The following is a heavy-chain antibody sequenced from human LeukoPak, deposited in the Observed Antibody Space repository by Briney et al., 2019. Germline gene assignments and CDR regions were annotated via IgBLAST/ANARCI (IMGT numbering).Heavy chain of an antibody. CDR3: AKDDPYYDSSGLGGYSDY. CDR2: ISGSGGST. V-gene: IGHV3-23*01. J-gene: IGHJ4*02. Sequence: GGSLTLSCAASGFTFSSYGMSWVRQAPGKGLEGVSAISGSGGSTYYVDYVKGRFTTSRDNSKNTLYLQMNSLRAEDTAVYYCAKDDPYYDSSGLGGYSDYWGQGTLVTVSS. CDR1: GFTFSSYG. D-gene: IGHD3-22*01.